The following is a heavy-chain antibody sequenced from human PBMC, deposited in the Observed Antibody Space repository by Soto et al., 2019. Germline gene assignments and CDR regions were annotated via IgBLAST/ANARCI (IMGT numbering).Heavy chain of an antibody. V-gene: IGHV4-31*03. Sequence: PSETLSLTCTVSGGSISSGGYYWSWIRQHPGKGLEWIGYIYYSGSTYYNPSLKSRVTISVDTSKNQFSLKLSSVTAADTAVYYCARGPDIVVVPAATGLWFDPWGQGTLVTVSS. J-gene: IGHJ5*02. CDR3: ARGPDIVVVPAATGLWFDP. CDR2: IYYSGST. D-gene: IGHD2-2*01. CDR1: GGSISSGGYY.